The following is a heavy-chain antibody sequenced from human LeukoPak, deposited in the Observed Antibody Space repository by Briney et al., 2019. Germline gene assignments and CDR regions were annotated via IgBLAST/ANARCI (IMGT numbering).Heavy chain of an antibody. CDR1: GGSISSSNYY. J-gene: IGHJ5*02. CDR3: ARALGRLSWFDP. D-gene: IGHD7-27*01. Sequence: SETLSLTCTVSGGSISSSNYYWGWIRQPPGKGLEWIGSIYYSGSTYYNPSLKSRVTISVDTSKNQFSLKLSSATAADTAVYYCARALGRLSWFDPWGQRTLVTVSS. V-gene: IGHV4-39*07. CDR2: IYYSGST.